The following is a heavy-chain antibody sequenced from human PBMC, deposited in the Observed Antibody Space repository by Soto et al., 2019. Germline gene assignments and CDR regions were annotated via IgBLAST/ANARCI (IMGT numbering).Heavy chain of an antibody. Sequence: EVHLEESGGGLVQPGGSLRLSCAASGFSLSPYWMHWVRQVPGRGLEWVARLSSDGFGAAYADSVNGRFFISRDIARNTLSLQMNSLRADDTAVYYCARDLGGPDYWGRGTSVTVSS. D-gene: IGHD3-16*01. J-gene: IGHJ4*02. V-gene: IGHV3-74*03. CDR3: ARDLGGPDY. CDR2: LSSDGFGA. CDR1: GFSLSPYW.